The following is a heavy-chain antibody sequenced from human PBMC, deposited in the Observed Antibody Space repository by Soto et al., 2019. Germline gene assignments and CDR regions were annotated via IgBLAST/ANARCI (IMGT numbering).Heavy chain of an antibody. V-gene: IGHV1-69*01. Sequence: QVQLVQSGAEVKKPGSSVKVSCKASGGTFSSYAISWVRQAPGQGLEWMGGIIPIFGTANYAQKFQGRVTLTADESEGTAWTEVVRVRFDVTAVDSCGGGGGSEVSGSDDTTGQFDPWGQGTLVTVSS. D-gene: IGHD3-10*01. CDR2: IIPIFGTA. J-gene: IGHJ5*02. CDR3: GGGGGSEVSGSDDTTGQFDP. CDR1: GGTFSSYA.